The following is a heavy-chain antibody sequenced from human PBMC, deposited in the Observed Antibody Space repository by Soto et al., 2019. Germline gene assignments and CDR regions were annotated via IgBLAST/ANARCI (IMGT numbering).Heavy chain of an antibody. D-gene: IGHD3-16*01. CDR3: ARMETFGSLNWFDP. V-gene: IGHV1-8*01. J-gene: IGHJ5*02. Sequence: GASVKVSCKASGDSLTNNDVRWVRQDTGQGLERMGWMNPGSGDTGYAQKFQGRVTMTRDISIATAYMELNNLRSDDTAIYYCARMETFGSLNWFDPWGQGTLVTVSS. CDR1: GDSLTNND. CDR2: MNPGSGDT.